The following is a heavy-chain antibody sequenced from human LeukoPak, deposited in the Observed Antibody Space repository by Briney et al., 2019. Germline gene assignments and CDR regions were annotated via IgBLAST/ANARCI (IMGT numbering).Heavy chain of an antibody. CDR3: ARAQGGYSYGQGIDY. CDR2: ISSSGSTI. CDR1: GFTFSSYE. Sequence: PGGSLRLSCAASGFTFSSYEMNWVRQAPGKGLEWVSYISSSGSTIYYADSVKGRFTISRDNAKNSLYPQMNSLRAEDTAVYYCARAQGGYSYGQGIDYWGQGTLVTVSS. J-gene: IGHJ4*02. D-gene: IGHD5-18*01. V-gene: IGHV3-48*03.